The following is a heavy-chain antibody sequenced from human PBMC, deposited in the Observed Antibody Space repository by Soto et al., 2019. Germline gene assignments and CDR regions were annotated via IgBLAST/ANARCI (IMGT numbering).Heavy chain of an antibody. CDR3: ARRYGYCFDY. Sequence: PSETLSLTCAVYGGSFSGYYWTWIRQPPGKGLEWIGEINHSGDTNYSPSLKSRVTISLDTSKNQFSLKLSSVTAADTAVYYCARRYGYCFDYWGQGTLVTVSS. V-gene: IGHV4-34*01. CDR2: INHSGDT. CDR1: GGSFSGYY. J-gene: IGHJ4*02. D-gene: IGHD2-2*03.